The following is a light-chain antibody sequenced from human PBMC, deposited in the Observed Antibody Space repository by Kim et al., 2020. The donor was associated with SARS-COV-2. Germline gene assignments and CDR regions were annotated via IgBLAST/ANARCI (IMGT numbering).Light chain of an antibody. CDR2: WAS. CDR1: QSVLYSSNNKNY. V-gene: IGKV4-1*01. J-gene: IGKJ4*01. Sequence: DIVMTQSSDSLAVSLGERATINCKSSQSVLYSSNNKNYLAWYQQKPGQPPKLLIYWASTRESGVPDRFSGSGSGTDFTLTISSPQAEDVALYYCQQYYSTPPTFGGGTKVDIK. CDR3: QQYYSTPPT.